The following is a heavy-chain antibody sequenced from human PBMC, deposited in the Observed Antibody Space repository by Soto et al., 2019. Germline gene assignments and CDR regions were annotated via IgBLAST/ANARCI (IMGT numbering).Heavy chain of an antibody. CDR1: GGSISSGDYY. CDR3: ARFHGAYYYYDSSGYWPFDFDY. Sequence: PSETLSLTCTVSGGSISSGDYYWSWIRQPPGKGLEWIGYIYYSGSTYYNPSLKSRVTISVDTSKNQFSLKLSSVTAADTAVYYCARFHGAYYYYDSSGYWPFDFDYWGQGTLVTVSS. D-gene: IGHD3-22*01. CDR2: IYYSGST. V-gene: IGHV4-30-4*01. J-gene: IGHJ4*02.